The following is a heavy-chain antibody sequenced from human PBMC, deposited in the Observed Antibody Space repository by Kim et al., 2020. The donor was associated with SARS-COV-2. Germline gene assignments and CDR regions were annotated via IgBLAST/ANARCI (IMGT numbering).Heavy chain of an antibody. J-gene: IGHJ4*02. Sequence: KGRFTISRDNAKNALYLQMNSLRAEDTAVYYCARDSPLYCSSTSCPDFDYWGQGTLVTVSS. D-gene: IGHD2-2*01. V-gene: IGHV3-11*01. CDR3: ARDSPLYCSSTSCPDFDY.